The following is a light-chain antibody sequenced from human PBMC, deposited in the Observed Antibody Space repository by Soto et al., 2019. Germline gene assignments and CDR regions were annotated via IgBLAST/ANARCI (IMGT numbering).Light chain of an antibody. CDR3: QQYNNWPWT. J-gene: IGKJ1*01. CDR1: QSISDT. Sequence: EIVMTQSPATLSVSPGGRATLSCRASQSISDTLAWYQQKPGQAPRLLIHGASTRATGFPARFSGWGSGTDFTLTISSLQSEDFAVYYCQQYNNWPWTFGQGTRWIS. CDR2: GAS. V-gene: IGKV3-15*01.